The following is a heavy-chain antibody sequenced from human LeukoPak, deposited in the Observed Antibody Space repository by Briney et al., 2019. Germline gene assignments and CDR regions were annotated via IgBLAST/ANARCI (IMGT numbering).Heavy chain of an antibody. CDR2: IIPIFGTA. J-gene: IGHJ4*02. CDR1: GYTFTSYD. V-gene: IGHV1-69*13. CDR3: ARVMEGDDSSGYYYSFDY. D-gene: IGHD3-22*01. Sequence: SVKVSCKASGYTFTSYDFNWVRQAPGQGLEWMGGIIPIFGTANYAQKFQGRVTITADESTSTAYMELSSLRSEDTAVYYCARVMEGDDSSGYYYSFDYWGQGTLVTVSS.